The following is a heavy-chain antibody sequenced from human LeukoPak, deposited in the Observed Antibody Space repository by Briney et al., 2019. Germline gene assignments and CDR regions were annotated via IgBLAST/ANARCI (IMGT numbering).Heavy chain of an antibody. V-gene: IGHV4-39*01. CDR2: IYYSGTT. CDR1: GGSISSSSYY. D-gene: IGHD3-10*01. CDR3: ARRDYGSGRFVLASPFDY. Sequence: PSETLSLTCTVSGGSISSSSYYWGWIRQPPGKGLEWRVGIYYSGTTYYNPSLKSRVTISVDTSKIQFSLKLSSVTAAYTAVYYCARRDYGSGRFVLASPFDYWGQGTLVTVSS. J-gene: IGHJ4*01.